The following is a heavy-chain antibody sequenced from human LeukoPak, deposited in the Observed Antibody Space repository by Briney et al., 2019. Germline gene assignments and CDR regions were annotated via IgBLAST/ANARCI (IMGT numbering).Heavy chain of an antibody. J-gene: IGHJ3*02. V-gene: IGHV1-18*01. CDR1: GYTFTSYG. Sequence: ASVKVSCKASGYTFTSYGISWVRQAPGQGLEWMGWISAYNGNTNYAQKLQGRVTMTTDTSTSTAYMELRSLRSDDTAVYYCARDSRDVVVPAANRDAFDIWGQGTMVTVSS. CDR2: ISAYNGNT. CDR3: ARDSRDVVVPAANRDAFDI. D-gene: IGHD2-2*01.